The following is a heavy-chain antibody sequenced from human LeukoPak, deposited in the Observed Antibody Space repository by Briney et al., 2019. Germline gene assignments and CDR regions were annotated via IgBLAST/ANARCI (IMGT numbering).Heavy chain of an antibody. CDR2: ISSSGSTI. D-gene: IGHD3-16*02. Sequence: PGGSLRLSCAASGFTFSSYEMNWVRQAPGKGLEWVSYISSSGSTIYYADSVKGRFTISRDNAKNSLYLQMNSLRAEDTAVYYCARDWDMITFGGVIVIWGQGTLVTVSS. CDR1: GFTFSSYE. V-gene: IGHV3-48*03. CDR3: ARDWDMITFGGVIVI. J-gene: IGHJ4*02.